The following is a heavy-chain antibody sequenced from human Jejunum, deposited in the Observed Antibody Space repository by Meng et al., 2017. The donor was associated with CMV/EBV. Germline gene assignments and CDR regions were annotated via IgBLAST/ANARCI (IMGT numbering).Heavy chain of an antibody. CDR3: GTLKYTSGFYGPAY. CDR2: ISTNTGNP. J-gene: IGHJ4*02. D-gene: IGHD6-19*01. V-gene: IGHV7-4-1*02. CDR1: GYTFTRYP. Sequence: QVALVQSGAAVKKPGASVKVSCKASGYTFTRYPMNWVRQAPGQGLEWMGWISTNTGNPTYAQGFTGRFVFSVDTSVSTAYLQISSLKAEDTAVYYCGTLKYTSGFYGPAYWGQGALVTVSS.